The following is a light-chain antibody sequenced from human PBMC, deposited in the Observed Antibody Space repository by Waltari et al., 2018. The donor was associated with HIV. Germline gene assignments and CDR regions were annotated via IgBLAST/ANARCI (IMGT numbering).Light chain of an antibody. J-gene: IGLJ2*01. Sequence: SYELTQPPSVSVSPGQTARITCSGDALPKKFAYWYQQKSGQAPVLVIYEDSKRPSGIPQRFSGSSSGTMATLTISGAQVADEADYCCYSTDNSGTHIRVFGGGTKLTVL. V-gene: IGLV3-10*01. CDR1: ALPKKF. CDR2: EDS. CDR3: YSTDNSGTHIRV.